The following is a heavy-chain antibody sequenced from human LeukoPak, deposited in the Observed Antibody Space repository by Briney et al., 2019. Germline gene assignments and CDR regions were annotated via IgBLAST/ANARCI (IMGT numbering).Heavy chain of an antibody. D-gene: IGHD6-25*01. CDR1: GFTFSSYS. Sequence: GGSLRLSCAASGFTFSSYSMNWVRQAPGKGLEWVSYISGSSATIYYVGSVKGRFTVSRDNAKNSLYLQMNSLRAEDTAIYYCAREPAAAGKNWFDPWGQGTLVTVSS. CDR3: AREPAAAGKNWFDP. V-gene: IGHV3-48*04. CDR2: ISGSSATI. J-gene: IGHJ5*02.